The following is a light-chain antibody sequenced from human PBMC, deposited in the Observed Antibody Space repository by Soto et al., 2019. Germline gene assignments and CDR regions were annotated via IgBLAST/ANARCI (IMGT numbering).Light chain of an antibody. CDR1: SSDVGGYNY. CDR3: CSYAGSYTWV. V-gene: IGLV2-11*01. J-gene: IGLJ3*02. CDR2: DVS. Sequence: QSALTQPRSVSGSPGQSVTISCTGTSSDVGGYNYVSWYQLHPGTAPKLTIYDVSKRPSGVPDRFSGSKSGNTASLTISGLQAEDEADYYCCSYAGSYTWVFGGGTKVTVL.